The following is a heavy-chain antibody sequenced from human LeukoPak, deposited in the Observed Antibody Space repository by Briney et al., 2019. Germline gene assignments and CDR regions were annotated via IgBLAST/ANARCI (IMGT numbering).Heavy chain of an antibody. CDR1: RFTVSSNY. J-gene: IGHJ1*01. D-gene: IGHD2-2*01. CDR2: IYRSGST. Sequence: PGGALRLSCAASRFTVSSNYMSWVRQAPGKGLEWVSVIYRSGSTYYADSVKGRFTISRDNSNNTLYLQMNSLRAEDTAVYYCARSLGFCSSSNCQEYLQHWGQGTPVTVSS. CDR3: ARSLGFCSSSNCQEYLQH. V-gene: IGHV3-53*01.